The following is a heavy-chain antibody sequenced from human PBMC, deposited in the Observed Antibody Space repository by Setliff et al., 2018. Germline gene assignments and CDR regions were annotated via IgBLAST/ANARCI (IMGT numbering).Heavy chain of an antibody. J-gene: IGHJ1*01. Sequence: SETLSLTCTVSGDSISSRPFYWGWFRQPAGKELEWIGQIYTSWSTIYNPSLKSRVTILLDTSKNQFSLTLTSVTAADTAVYYCASRNSDGGPEYFQHWGQGALVTVSS. CDR1: GDSISSRPFY. CDR2: IYTSWST. D-gene: IGHD1-26*01. V-gene: IGHV4-61*09. CDR3: ASRNSDGGPEYFQH.